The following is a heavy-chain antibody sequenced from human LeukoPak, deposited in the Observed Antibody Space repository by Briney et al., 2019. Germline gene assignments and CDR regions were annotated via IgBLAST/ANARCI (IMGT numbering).Heavy chain of an antibody. CDR1: GFTFDDYA. J-gene: IGHJ5*02. D-gene: IGHD3-22*01. Sequence: PGRSLRLSCAASGFTFDDYAMHWVRQAPGKGLVWVSRINSDGINTSYADSVKGRFTISRDNAKNTLNLQMNSLRAEDTAVYYCARDLGQYYDTSDNWFDPWGQGTLVTVSS. CDR3: ARDLGQYYDTSDNWFDP. V-gene: IGHV3-74*01. CDR2: INSDGINT.